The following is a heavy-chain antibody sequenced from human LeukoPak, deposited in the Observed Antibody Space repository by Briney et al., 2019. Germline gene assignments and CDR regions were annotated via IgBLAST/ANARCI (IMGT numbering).Heavy chain of an antibody. CDR1: GYTFTGYY. D-gene: IGHD6-25*01. V-gene: IGHV1-2*06. CDR3: ARDRLEDYYYYGMDV. J-gene: IGHJ6*02. CDR2: INPNSGGT. Sequence: ASVKVSCKASGYTFTGYYMHWVRQAPGQGLEWMGRINPNSGGTNHAQKFQGRVTMTRDTSTSTVYMELSSLRSEDTAVYYCARDRLEDYYYYGMDVWGQGTTVTVSS.